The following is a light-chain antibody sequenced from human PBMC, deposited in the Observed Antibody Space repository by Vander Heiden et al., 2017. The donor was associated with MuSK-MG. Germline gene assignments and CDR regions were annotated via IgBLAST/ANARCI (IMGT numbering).Light chain of an antibody. CDR1: QSVSSY. V-gene: IGKV3-11*01. CDR2: EAS. CDR3: QQRSNWYHALFT. Sequence: ELVLTQSPATLSLSPGERATLSCTASQSVSSYIAWYQQKPGQAPRLLIYEASNRATGSPDRFSGSGYGKDFTLTISTLDPEEFAVYDCQQRSNWYHALFTFGPGTKVDIK. J-gene: IGKJ3*01.